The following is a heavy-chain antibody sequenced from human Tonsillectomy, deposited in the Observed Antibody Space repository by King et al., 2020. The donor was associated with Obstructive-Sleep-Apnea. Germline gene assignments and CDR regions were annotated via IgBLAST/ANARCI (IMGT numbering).Heavy chain of an antibody. CDR2: INHSGST. CDR3: AREENCGGDCYPNYFDY. Sequence: QVQLQQWGAGLLKASETLSLTCAVYGGSFSGYYWSWIRQPPGKGLEGIGEINHSGSTNYNPSLKSRVTISVDTSKNQFSLKLSSVTAADTAVYYCAREENCGGDCYPNYFDYWGQGTLVTVSS. CDR1: GGSFSGYY. J-gene: IGHJ4*02. D-gene: IGHD2-21*02. V-gene: IGHV4-34*01.